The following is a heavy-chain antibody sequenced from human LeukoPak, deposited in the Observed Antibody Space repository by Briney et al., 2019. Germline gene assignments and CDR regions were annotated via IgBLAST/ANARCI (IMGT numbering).Heavy chain of an antibody. J-gene: IGHJ6*03. CDR3: ASRSYFYYYMDV. CDR1: GGSISSSSYY. CDR2: IYYSGST. V-gene: IGHV4-39*01. Sequence: SETLSLTCTVSGGSISSSSYYWGWIRQPLGKGLEWIGSIYYSGSTHYNPSLKSRVTISVDTSKNQFSLKLSSMTAADTAIYYCASRSYFYYYMDVWGKGTTVTVSS.